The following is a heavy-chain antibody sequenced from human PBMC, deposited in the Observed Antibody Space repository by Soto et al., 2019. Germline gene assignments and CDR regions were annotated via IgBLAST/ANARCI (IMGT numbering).Heavy chain of an antibody. CDR2: INGGTGQT. CDR3: ARGKGTGENYHFYRLHI. Sequence: ASVKVSCKASGYTFSTHAMHWVRQAPGQSLEWMGWINGGTGQTKHSHRFQDRVSITRDTSASTAYMELSSPRSEDTAVYYCARGKGTGENYHFYRLHIWGQGTT. CDR1: GYTFSTHA. V-gene: IGHV1-3*01. J-gene: IGHJ6*02. D-gene: IGHD1-1*01.